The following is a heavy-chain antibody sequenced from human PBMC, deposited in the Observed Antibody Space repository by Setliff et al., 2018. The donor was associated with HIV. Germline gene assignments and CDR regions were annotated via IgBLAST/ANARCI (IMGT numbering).Heavy chain of an antibody. CDR2: IKEDGSDK. CDR1: GFLFHTYW. Sequence: LRLSCAASGFLFHTYWMSWVRQAPGKGLEWVANIKEDGSDKYYVDSVKGRFTISRDNAKNSLYLQMNSLTAEDTAVYYCARDVSWRVRTYIDYWGQGALVTVS. CDR3: ARDVSWRVRTYIDY. D-gene: IGHD3-3*01. J-gene: IGHJ4*02. V-gene: IGHV3-7*01.